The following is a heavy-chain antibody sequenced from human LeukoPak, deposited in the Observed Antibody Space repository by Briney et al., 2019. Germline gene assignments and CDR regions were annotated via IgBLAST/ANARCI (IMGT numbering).Heavy chain of an antibody. J-gene: IGHJ5*02. CDR3: AREVSDDSSGYARDNWFDP. CDR2: INPNSGGT. CDR1: GYTFTGYY. Sequence: GASVKVSCKASGYTFTGYYMHWVRQAPGQGLEWMGWINPNSGGTNYAQKFQGWVTMTRDTSISTAYMELSRLRSDDTAVYYCAREVSDDSSGYARDNWFDPWGQGTLVTVSS. D-gene: IGHD3-22*01. V-gene: IGHV1-2*04.